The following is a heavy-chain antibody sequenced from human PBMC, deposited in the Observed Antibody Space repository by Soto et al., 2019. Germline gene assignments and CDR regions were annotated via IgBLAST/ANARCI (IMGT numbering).Heavy chain of an antibody. D-gene: IGHD3-10*01. CDR3: GRTYTGG. CDR1: GFSLRDHA. V-gene: IGHV3-23*01. CDR2: ISGSEDRT. Sequence: LQPGGGVVQPGESLRLSCAASGFSLRDHALSWVRQAAGGGLEWVSGISGSEDRTNYADFVRGRFIISKDRAKNTLYLDMSGLRVDDTAVYFCGRTYTGGWGQGTLVTVSS. J-gene: IGHJ4*02.